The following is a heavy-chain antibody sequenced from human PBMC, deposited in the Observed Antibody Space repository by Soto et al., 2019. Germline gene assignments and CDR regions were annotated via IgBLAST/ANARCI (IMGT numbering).Heavy chain of an antibody. J-gene: IGHJ3*02. CDR2: ISFDGGIK. CDR1: GFSFSSSA. CDR3: ARVNDYGGDDAFDI. V-gene: IGHV3-30-3*01. Sequence: QVQLVESGGGVVQPGRSLRLSCAASGFSFSSSAMHWVRQAPGQGLEWVAVISFDGGIKDYADSVKGRFTISRDNSKNTLYLQLNSLKTEDTAVYYCARVNDYGGDDAFDIWGQGTMVTVSS. D-gene: IGHD4-17*01.